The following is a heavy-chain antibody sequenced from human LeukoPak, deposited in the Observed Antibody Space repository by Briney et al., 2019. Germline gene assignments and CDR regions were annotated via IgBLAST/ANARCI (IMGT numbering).Heavy chain of an antibody. J-gene: IGHJ4*02. CDR1: GSTFRSNY. Sequence: GGSLNLPGAASGSTFRSNYMSWVGQAQGRGREWVSVIYSGGSTYYADSVKGRFTISRDNSKNTLYLQMNSLRAEDTAVYYCARVGYSSGWYRNRGQGTLVTVSS. V-gene: IGHV3-53*01. D-gene: IGHD6-19*01. CDR2: IYSGGST. CDR3: ARVGYSSGWYRN.